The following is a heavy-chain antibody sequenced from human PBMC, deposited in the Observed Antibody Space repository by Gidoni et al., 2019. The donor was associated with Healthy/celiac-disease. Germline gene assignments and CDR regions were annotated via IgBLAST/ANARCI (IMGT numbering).Heavy chain of an antibody. CDR3: ARDSKDY. Sequence: QVQLVASGGGVVPPGRSLRLSCSASGFTFSSYAMHWVRQAPGKGLEWVAVISYDGSNKYYADSVKGRFTISRDNSKNTLYLQMNSLRAEDTAVYYCARDSKDYWGQGTLVTVSS. CDR1: GFTFSSYA. CDR2: ISYDGSNK. V-gene: IGHV3-30-3*01. J-gene: IGHJ4*02.